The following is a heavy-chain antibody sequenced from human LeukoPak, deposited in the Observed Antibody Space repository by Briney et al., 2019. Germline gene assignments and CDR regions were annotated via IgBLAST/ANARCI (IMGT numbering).Heavy chain of an antibody. CDR3: ARDRGGSGWYFDY. Sequence: GGSLRLSCAASGFTFSSYAMHWVRQAPGKGLEYVSAISSNGGSTYYANSVKGRFTISRDNSKNTLYLQMGSLRAEDMAVYYCARDRGGSGWYFDYWGQGTLVTVSS. V-gene: IGHV3-64*01. D-gene: IGHD6-19*01. J-gene: IGHJ4*02. CDR2: ISSNGGST. CDR1: GFTFSSYA.